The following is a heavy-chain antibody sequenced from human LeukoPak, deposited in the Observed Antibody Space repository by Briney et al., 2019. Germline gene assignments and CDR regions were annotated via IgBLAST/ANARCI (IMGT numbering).Heavy chain of an antibody. V-gene: IGHV3-30*01. Sequence: GGSLRLSCAASGFTFSSYAMHWVRQAPGKGLEWVAVISYDGSNKYYADSVKGRFTISGDNSKNTLYLQMNSLRAEDTAVYYCARDLSYDSSGGTAHYWGQGTLVTVSS. CDR2: ISYDGSNK. CDR3: ARDLSYDSSGGTAHY. J-gene: IGHJ4*02. D-gene: IGHD3-22*01. CDR1: GFTFSSYA.